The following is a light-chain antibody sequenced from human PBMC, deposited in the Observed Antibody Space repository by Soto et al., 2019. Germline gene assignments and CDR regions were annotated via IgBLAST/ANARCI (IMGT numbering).Light chain of an antibody. CDR1: QSISKW. Sequence: DIQMTQSPSTLSASVGDRVTITCRASQSISKWIAWYQQKPGKAPKLVIYDASSLEGGVPSRFSGSGSGTEFTLTISSLQPDDFATYYCQQYNSYSRTFGQGTKVEIK. CDR3: QQYNSYSRT. J-gene: IGKJ1*01. V-gene: IGKV1-5*01. CDR2: DAS.